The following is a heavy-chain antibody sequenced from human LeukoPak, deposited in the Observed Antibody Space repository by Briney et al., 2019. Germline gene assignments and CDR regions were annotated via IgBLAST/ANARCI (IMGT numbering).Heavy chain of an antibody. CDR1: GSSFPTFW. J-gene: IGHJ5*02. Sequence: PGESLQICCEGAGSSFPTFWMGGGRPVDGKGVGWMGSIYPRDSTTRYSPSFQGQVTVSVDKSIDTAYLQWSSLKASDTAMYFCARVCCTSTSSFDPWGEGTLVIVSS. CDR2: IYPRDSTT. D-gene: IGHD2-2*01. CDR3: ARVCCTSTSSFDP. V-gene: IGHV5-51*01.